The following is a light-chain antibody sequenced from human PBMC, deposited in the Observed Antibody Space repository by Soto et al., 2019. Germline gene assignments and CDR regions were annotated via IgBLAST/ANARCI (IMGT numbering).Light chain of an antibody. J-gene: IGLJ2*01. CDR3: SSYARSNVV. Sequence: QSALTQPASVSGSPGQSITISCTGTSRDVGGYNYVSWHQQHPGKAPKVVITEVSNRPSGVSNRFSGSKSGNTASLTISGLQAEDEADYYCSSYARSNVVFGGGTKLTVL. V-gene: IGLV2-14*01. CDR2: EVS. CDR1: SRDVGGYNY.